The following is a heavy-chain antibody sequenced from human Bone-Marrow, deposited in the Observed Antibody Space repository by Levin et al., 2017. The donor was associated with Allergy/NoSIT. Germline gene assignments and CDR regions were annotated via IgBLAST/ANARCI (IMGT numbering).Heavy chain of an antibody. CDR2: VSAAGNT. V-gene: IGHV4-39*01. D-gene: IGHD3-3*01. Sequence: MTSETLSLTCTVSGVSVSNTDFYWGWIRQSPGRGLEWIGTVSAAGNTYLNPSLKSRVALSVETSKNHFSLNLSSATADDTAVYYCARHRAVTTLLSAFWSYYYVDVWGRGTTVTVSS. CDR1: GVSVSNTDFY. CDR3: ARHRAVTTLLSAFWSYYYVDV. J-gene: IGHJ6*03.